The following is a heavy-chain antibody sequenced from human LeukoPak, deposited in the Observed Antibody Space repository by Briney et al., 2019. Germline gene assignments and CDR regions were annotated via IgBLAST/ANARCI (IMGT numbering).Heavy chain of an antibody. CDR2: IYSDGTT. CDR1: GFTVSNTF. J-gene: IGHJ4*02. D-gene: IGHD6-19*01. V-gene: IGHV3-53*01. Sequence: PGGSLRLSCAASGFTVSNTFMSWVRQAPGKGLEWVSVIYSDGTTYYADSVKGRFTISRDNPKKTLYLQINSLRAEDTAVYYCARGSGWLDYWGQGTLVTVSS. CDR3: ARGSGWLDY.